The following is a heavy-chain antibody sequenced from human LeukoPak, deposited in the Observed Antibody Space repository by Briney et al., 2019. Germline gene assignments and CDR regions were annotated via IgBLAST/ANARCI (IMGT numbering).Heavy chain of an antibody. CDR2: IYYSANA. CDR3: ARDVTKDYGSGSRGGDAFDI. J-gene: IGHJ3*02. D-gene: IGHD3-10*01. Sequence: SETLSLTCSVSGDSITSAGYYWGWIRQPPGKGLEWIGSIYYSANAYYNPSLKSRVTISVDASKNQFSLNLNSVAAADTAVYHCARDVTKDYGSGSRGGDAFDIWGQGTMVTVSS. CDR1: GDSITSAGYY. V-gene: IGHV4-39*07.